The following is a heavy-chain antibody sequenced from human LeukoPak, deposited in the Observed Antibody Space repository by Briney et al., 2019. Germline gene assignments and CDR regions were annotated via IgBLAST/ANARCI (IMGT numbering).Heavy chain of an antibody. CDR1: GGSISSGDYY. Sequence: KPSETLSLTCTVSGGSISSGDYYWSWIRQPPGKGLEWIGHIFYSGSTNYKPSLKSRVTISVDRSKNQFSLKLTSVTAADTAVYYCARAGAWQIDPWGQGTLVTVSS. V-gene: IGHV4-61*08. D-gene: IGHD3-10*01. CDR2: IFYSGST. CDR3: ARAGAWQIDP. J-gene: IGHJ5*02.